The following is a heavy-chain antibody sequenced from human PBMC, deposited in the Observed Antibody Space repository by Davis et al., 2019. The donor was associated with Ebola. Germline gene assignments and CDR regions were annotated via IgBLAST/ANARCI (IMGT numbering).Heavy chain of an antibody. CDR2: IKEDGSEK. D-gene: IGHD5-12*01. V-gene: IGHV3-7*01. Sequence: GESLKISCVASGFTFNTYWMSWVRQAPGKGLEWVANIKEDGSEKYYVESVKGRFTISRDNARKSLYLQMNSLRAEDTAVYYCASARSSGYDYGWYYYGMDVWGQGTTVTVSS. J-gene: IGHJ6*02. CDR3: ASARSSGYDYGWYYYGMDV. CDR1: GFTFNTYW.